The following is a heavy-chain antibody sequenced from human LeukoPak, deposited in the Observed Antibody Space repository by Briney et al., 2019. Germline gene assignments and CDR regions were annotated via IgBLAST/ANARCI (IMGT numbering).Heavy chain of an antibody. D-gene: IGHD2-2*02. J-gene: IGHJ6*02. V-gene: IGHV1-24*01. CDR3: ATSLYTPYGMDV. Sequence: AASVKLSCKVSGYTLSELSMHWVRQAHGKGLEWMGGFDPEDGETIYAQKFQGRVTMTEDTSTDTAYMELSSLRSEDTAVYYCATSLYTPYGMDVWGQGTTVTVSS. CDR1: GYTLSELS. CDR2: FDPEDGET.